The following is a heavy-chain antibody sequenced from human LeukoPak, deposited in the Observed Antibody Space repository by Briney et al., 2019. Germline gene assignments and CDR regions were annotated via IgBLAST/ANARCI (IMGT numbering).Heavy chain of an antibody. J-gene: IGHJ4*02. V-gene: IGHV3-30*18. D-gene: IGHD6-19*01. CDR3: AKDSQHTSGWSECDS. CDR1: GFTFNNYA. CDR2: ISHDVSNK. Sequence: GGSLRLSCAASGFTFNNYAMHWVRQAPGKGLEWVAVISHDVSNKYYADSVKGRFTISRDNSKNTLYLRMSSLTAEDTAVYYCAKDSQHTSGWSECDSWGQGTLVTVSS.